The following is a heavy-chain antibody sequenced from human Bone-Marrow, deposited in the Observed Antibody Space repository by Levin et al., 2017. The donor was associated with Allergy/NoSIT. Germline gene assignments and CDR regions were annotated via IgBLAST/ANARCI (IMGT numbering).Heavy chain of an antibody. Sequence: SETLSLTCSVSGGSISSSDYYWGWIRQPPGKGLEWIATIYYSGSTYYTPSLKSRVTISVDTSKNQFSLKVRSVTAADTAVYYCARHGDVNGWHHFDPWGQGTLVTVSS. CDR1: GGSISSSDYY. CDR2: IYYSGST. J-gene: IGHJ5*02. CDR3: ARHGDVNGWHHFDP. V-gene: IGHV4-39*01. D-gene: IGHD6-19*01.